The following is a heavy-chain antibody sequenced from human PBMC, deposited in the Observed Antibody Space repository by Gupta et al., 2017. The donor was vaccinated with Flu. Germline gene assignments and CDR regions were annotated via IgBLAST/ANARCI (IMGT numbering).Heavy chain of an antibody. V-gene: IGHV3-23*01. J-gene: IGHJ4*02. CDR3: AKDKRGMGRQRQFDY. CDR1: GFTFSSYA. Sequence: EVQLLESGGGLVQPGGSLRLSCAASGFTFSSYALSWVRQAPGKGLEWVSAISGSGGSTYYADSVKGRFTISRDNSKNTLYLQMNSLRAEDTAVYYCAKDKRGMGRQRQFDYWGQGTLVTVSS. CDR2: ISGSGGST. D-gene: IGHD1-14*01.